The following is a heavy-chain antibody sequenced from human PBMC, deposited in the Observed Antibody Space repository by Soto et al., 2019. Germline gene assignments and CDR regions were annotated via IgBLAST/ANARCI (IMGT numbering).Heavy chain of an antibody. J-gene: IGHJ4*02. D-gene: IGHD2-8*01. V-gene: IGHV3-7*01. Sequence: GGSLRLSCAASGLTFSTYWMSWVRQAPGKGLEWVGNIKEDESEKYYVGSVKGRFTISRDNAKNSLFLQMNSLTAEDTAVYYCASRDCANGVCYFDYWGQGTLVTVSS. CDR3: ASRDCANGVCYFDY. CDR1: GLTFSTYW. CDR2: IKEDESEK.